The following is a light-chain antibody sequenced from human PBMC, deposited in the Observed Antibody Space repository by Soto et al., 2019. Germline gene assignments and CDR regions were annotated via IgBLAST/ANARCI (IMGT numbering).Light chain of an antibody. J-gene: IGLJ2*01. CDR2: EVF. V-gene: IGLV2-14*01. CDR1: SSDVGGYNY. CDR3: CSYTTTSTYV. Sequence: QSALTQPASVSGSPGQSITISCTGTSSDVGGYNYVSWYQQHPGKVPKLIIYEVFRRPSGISNRFSGSKSGNTASLTISGLQAEAEADYYCCSYTTTSTYVFGGGTKLTVL.